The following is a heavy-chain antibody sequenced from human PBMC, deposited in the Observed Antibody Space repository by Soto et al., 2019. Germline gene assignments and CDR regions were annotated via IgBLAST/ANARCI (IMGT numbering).Heavy chain of an antibody. CDR1: GGTFSRHA. CDR3: ARAAIHGGSWYFWFDP. V-gene: IGHV1-69*01. CDR2: IIPLFGTT. D-gene: IGHD6-13*01. J-gene: IGHJ5*02. Sequence: QVQLVQSGSEVKMPGSSVKVSCKTSGGTFSRHAINWVRQAPGQGLEWMGGIIPLFGTTNYAQKFKGRVTISADESTSTAYMELSSLTSEDAAVYYCARAAIHGGSWYFWFDPWGQATLVTVSS.